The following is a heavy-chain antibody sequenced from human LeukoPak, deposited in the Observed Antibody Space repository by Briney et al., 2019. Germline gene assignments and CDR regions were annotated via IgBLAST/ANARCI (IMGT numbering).Heavy chain of an antibody. CDR2: ISSNGGST. D-gene: IGHD2-2*01. Sequence: PGGSLRLSCAASGFTFSSYAMHWVRQAPGKGLEYVSAISSNGGSTYYANSVKGRFTISRDNSKNTLYLQMGSLRAEDMAVYYCARGDSVVVPAALGGEGAFDIWRLGTMVTVSP. CDR3: ARGDSVVVPAALGGEGAFDI. CDR1: GFTFSSYA. J-gene: IGHJ3*02. V-gene: IGHV3-64*01.